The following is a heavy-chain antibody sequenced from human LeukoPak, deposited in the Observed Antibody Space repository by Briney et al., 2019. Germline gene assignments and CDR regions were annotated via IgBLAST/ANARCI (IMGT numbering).Heavy chain of an antibody. J-gene: IGHJ4*02. CDR2: INHSGST. Sequence: SETLSLTCAVYGGSFSGYYWSWIRQPPGKGLEWVGEINHSGSTNYNPSLKSRVTISVDTSKNQFSLKLSSVTAADTAVYYCARGRKVVYQGLVDYWGQGTLVTVSS. CDR3: ARGRKVVYQGLVDY. V-gene: IGHV4-34*01. CDR1: GGSFSGYY. D-gene: IGHD6-19*01.